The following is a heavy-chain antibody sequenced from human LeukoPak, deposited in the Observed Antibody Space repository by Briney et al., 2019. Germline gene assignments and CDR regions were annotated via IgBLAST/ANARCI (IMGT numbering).Heavy chain of an antibody. CDR1: GGSISSGGYY. D-gene: IGHD5-18*01. J-gene: IGHJ4*02. V-gene: IGHV4-31*03. Sequence: PSETLSLTCTVSGGSISSGGYYWSWIRQPPGKGLEWIGYIYYSGSTYYNPSLKSRVTISVDTSKNQFSLKLSSVTAADTAVYYCARSKTRGYSYGLDYWGQGTLVTVSS. CDR2: IYYSGST. CDR3: ARSKTRGYSYGLDY.